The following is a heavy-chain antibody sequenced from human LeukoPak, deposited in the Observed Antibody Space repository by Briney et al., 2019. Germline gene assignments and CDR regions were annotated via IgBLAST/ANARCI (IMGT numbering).Heavy chain of an antibody. D-gene: IGHD3-10*01. CDR1: GFRFSDYA. J-gene: IGHJ5*01. V-gene: IGHV3-7*01. Sequence: PGGSLRLSCTASGFRFSDYALHWVRQAPGKGLEWVANIKGDGNEKNYVDSVKGRFSISRDNARNSLYLQMDSLRAEDTAVYYCAKEGAYPIITYDSWGQGALVTVSS. CDR2: IKGDGNEK. CDR3: AKEGAYPIITYDS.